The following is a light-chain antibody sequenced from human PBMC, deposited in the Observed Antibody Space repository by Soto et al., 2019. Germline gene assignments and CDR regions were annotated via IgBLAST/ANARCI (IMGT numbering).Light chain of an antibody. CDR3: QHYGSSPLT. CDR2: AAS. J-gene: IGKJ1*01. Sequence: EIVLTQSPGTLSLSPGERATLSCRASQSVSSSYFSWYQQKPGQAPRLLIYAASSRATGLPDRFSGSGSGTDFTLHISRMEPEDVDAYYCQHYGSSPLTFGQGNKVQIK. V-gene: IGKV3-20*01. CDR1: QSVSSSY.